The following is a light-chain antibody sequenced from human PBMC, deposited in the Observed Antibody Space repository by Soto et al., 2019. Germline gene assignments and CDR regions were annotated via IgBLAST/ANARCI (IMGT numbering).Light chain of an antibody. CDR1: QSVTSLH. CDR2: DSS. Sequence: TQTTAALPLSPGESGSLAWRDSQSVTSLHLAWYQQKPGQAPRLLIYDSSHRATGIPARSSGSGSGPDFTLTISSLEPEDFAVYYCQQRSNWLITFGQGTRLEIK. V-gene: IGKV3D-20*02. J-gene: IGKJ5*01. CDR3: QQRSNWLIT.